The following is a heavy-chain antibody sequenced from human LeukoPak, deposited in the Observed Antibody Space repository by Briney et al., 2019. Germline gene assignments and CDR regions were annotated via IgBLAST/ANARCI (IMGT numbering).Heavy chain of an antibody. J-gene: IGHJ6*03. CDR1: GFTFYIYS. D-gene: IGHD5/OR15-5a*01. V-gene: IGHV3-48*01. CDR3: AISGRWSGYSVGYYYYYIDV. Sequence: LGGSLRLSCVVSGFTFYIYSLKWGRWAPARVLGRISYCSSYSSSIYYAGSGKGRFTISRDNARNSLYLQMNSLRAEDTAVFYCAISGRWSGYSVGYYYYYIDVWGKGTTVTVSS. CDR2: CSSYSSSI.